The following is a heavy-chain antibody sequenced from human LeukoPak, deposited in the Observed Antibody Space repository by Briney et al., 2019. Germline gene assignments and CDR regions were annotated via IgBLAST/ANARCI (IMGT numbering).Heavy chain of an antibody. CDR1: GYSFTSYW. Sequence: GESLKISCKGSGYSFTSYWIGWVRQMPGKGLEWMGIIYPDDSDTRYSPSFQGQVTISADKSISTAYLQWSSLKASDTAMYYCARRNYDFWSGYFTNQGWFDPWGQGTLVTVSS. CDR2: IYPDDSDT. J-gene: IGHJ5*02. D-gene: IGHD3-3*01. V-gene: IGHV5-51*01. CDR3: ARRNYDFWSGYFTNQGWFDP.